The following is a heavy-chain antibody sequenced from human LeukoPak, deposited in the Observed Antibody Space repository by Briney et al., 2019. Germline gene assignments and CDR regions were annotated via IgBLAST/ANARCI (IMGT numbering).Heavy chain of an antibody. D-gene: IGHD3-22*01. CDR1: GFTFSNYW. Sequence: GGSLRLSRAASGFTFSNYWMSWVRQAPGKGLEWVANIKEDGSEKYYVDSVKGRFTISRDNAKNSLYLQMNSLRAEDTAVYYCARESPYYYDSPDAFDIWGQGTMVTVSS. CDR2: IKEDGSEK. V-gene: IGHV3-7*03. CDR3: ARESPYYYDSPDAFDI. J-gene: IGHJ3*02.